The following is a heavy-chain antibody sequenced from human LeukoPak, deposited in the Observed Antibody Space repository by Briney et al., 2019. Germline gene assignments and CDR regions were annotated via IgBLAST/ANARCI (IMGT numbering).Heavy chain of an antibody. CDR3: ARDNLQAAAGPSFDY. V-gene: IGHV1-18*01. J-gene: IGHJ4*02. D-gene: IGHD6-13*01. Sequence: GASVKVSCKASGYTFTSYGISWVRQAAGQGLEWMGWISAYNGNTNYAQKLQGRVTMTTDTSTGTAYMELRSLRSDDTAVYYCARDNLQAAAGPSFDYWGQGTLVTVSS. CDR1: GYTFTSYG. CDR2: ISAYNGNT.